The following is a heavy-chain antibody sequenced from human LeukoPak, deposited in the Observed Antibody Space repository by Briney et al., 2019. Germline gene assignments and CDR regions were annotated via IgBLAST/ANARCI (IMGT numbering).Heavy chain of an antibody. CDR3: AIQGSGSYFYYEY. J-gene: IGHJ4*02. D-gene: IGHD1-26*01. Sequence: GESLKISCKGSGYTFTHCWIGWVRQMPGKGLEWMGIIFPGDSDTRYSPSFQGQVTISADKSISTAYLQWGGLKASDTAMYHCAIQGSGSYFYYEYWGQGTLVTVSS. CDR1: GYTFTHCW. V-gene: IGHV5-51*01. CDR2: IFPGDSDT.